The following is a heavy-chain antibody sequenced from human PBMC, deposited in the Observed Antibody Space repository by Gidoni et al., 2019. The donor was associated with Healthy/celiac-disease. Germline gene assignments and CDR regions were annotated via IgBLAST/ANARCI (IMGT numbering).Heavy chain of an antibody. D-gene: IGHD6-13*01. Sequence: QVQLVEYGGGLVKPGGSLRLSCAASGFTFSDYYMSWIRQAPGKGLEWVSYISSSRSYTNYADSVKGRFTISRDNAKNSLYLQMHSLRAEDTAVYYCARISSYSSSWYFDYWGQGTLVTVSS. J-gene: IGHJ4*02. CDR3: ARISSYSSSWYFDY. CDR2: ISSSRSYT. V-gene: IGHV3-11*06. CDR1: GFTFSDYY.